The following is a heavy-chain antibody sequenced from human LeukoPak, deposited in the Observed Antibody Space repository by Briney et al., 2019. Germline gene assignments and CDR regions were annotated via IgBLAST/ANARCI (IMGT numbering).Heavy chain of an antibody. Sequence: ASVKVSCKASGGTFSSYAISWVRQAPGQGLEWMGIINPSGGSTSYAQKFQGRVTMTRDTSTSTVYMELSSLRSEDTAVYYCARGIISPDYWGQGTLVTVSS. J-gene: IGHJ4*02. CDR1: GGTFSSYA. CDR2: INPSGGST. V-gene: IGHV1-46*01. D-gene: IGHD2-15*01. CDR3: ARGIISPDY.